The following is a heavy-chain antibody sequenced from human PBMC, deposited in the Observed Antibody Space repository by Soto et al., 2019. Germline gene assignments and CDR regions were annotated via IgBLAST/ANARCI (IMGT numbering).Heavy chain of an antibody. CDR1: GGSFSGYY. CDR3: ARGSSGGRGLDY. Sequence: PSETLSLTCAVYGGSFSGYYWIWIRQPPGKGLEWIGEINHSGSTNYNPSLKSRVTISVDTSKNQFSLKLTSVTAADTAVYYCARGSSGGRGLDYWGQGTLVTVSS. CDR2: INHSGST. D-gene: IGHD6-19*01. V-gene: IGHV4-34*01. J-gene: IGHJ4*02.